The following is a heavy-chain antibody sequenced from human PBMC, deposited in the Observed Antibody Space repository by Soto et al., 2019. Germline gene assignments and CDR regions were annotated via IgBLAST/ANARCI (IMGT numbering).Heavy chain of an antibody. D-gene: IGHD1-1*01. CDR3: ARDKVQLEVMEVYFDY. V-gene: IGHV3-48*01. Sequence: GGSLRLSCAASGFTFSSYSMNWVRQAPGKGLEWVSYISSSSSTIYYADSVKGRFTISRDNAKNSLYLQMNSLRAEDTAVYYCARDKVQLEVMEVYFDYWGQGTLVTVSS. CDR1: GFTFSSYS. CDR2: ISSSSSTI. J-gene: IGHJ4*02.